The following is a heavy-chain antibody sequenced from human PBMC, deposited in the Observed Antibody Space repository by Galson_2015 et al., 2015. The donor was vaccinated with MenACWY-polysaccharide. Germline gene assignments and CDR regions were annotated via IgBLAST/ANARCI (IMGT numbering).Heavy chain of an antibody. Sequence: SLRLSCAASGFTFSTYWMGWVRQAPGKGLEWVANIKQDGSEKYHVDSVKGRFTISRDNAKNSLYLQMNSLRAEDTAVYYCARDDRRVRGVFNWFDPWGQGTLVTVSS. CDR2: IKQDGSEK. D-gene: IGHD3-10*01. CDR1: GFTFSTYW. J-gene: IGHJ5*02. CDR3: ARDDRRVRGVFNWFDP. V-gene: IGHV3-7*01.